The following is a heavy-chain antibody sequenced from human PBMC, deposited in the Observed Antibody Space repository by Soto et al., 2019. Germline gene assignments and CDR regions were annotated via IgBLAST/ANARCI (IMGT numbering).Heavy chain of an antibody. CDR1: GYTFTNYG. CDR2: VSAYNGDT. Sequence: GASVKVSCKASGYTFTNYGFSWVRQAPGQGLELMGWVSAYNGDTNYAQKFRDRVTLATDASTSTAYMELRSLRFDDTAVYYCARSDRYYGGSAAYWAQGTQVTVSS. J-gene: IGHJ4*02. D-gene: IGHD2-15*01. V-gene: IGHV1-18*04. CDR3: ARSDRYYGGSAAY.